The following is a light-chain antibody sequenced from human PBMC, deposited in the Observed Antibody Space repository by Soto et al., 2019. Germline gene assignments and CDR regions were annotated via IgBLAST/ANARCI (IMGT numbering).Light chain of an antibody. CDR1: QSVSSN. CDR3: QQYNNGGT. CDR2: GAS. Sequence: EIVMTQSPATLSVSPGERATLSCRASQSVSSNLAWYQQKPGQAPRLLIYGASTRATGIPARFSGSGYGTEFTLTISSLQSEDFAVYDCQQYNNGGTFGQGTKVEIK. V-gene: IGKV3-15*01. J-gene: IGKJ1*01.